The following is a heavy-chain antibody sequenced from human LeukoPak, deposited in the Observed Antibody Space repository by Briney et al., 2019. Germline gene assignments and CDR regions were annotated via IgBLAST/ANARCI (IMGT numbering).Heavy chain of an antibody. CDR3: ARDLWGSHFDY. Sequence: SQTLSLTCTVSGGSISSGSYYWSWIRQPAGKGLEWIGRIYTSGSTNYNPSLKSRVTISVDTSKNQFSLKLSSVTAADTAVYYCARDLWGSHFDYWGQGALVTVSS. CDR1: GGSISSGSYY. V-gene: IGHV4-61*02. J-gene: IGHJ4*02. D-gene: IGHD7-27*01. CDR2: IYTSGST.